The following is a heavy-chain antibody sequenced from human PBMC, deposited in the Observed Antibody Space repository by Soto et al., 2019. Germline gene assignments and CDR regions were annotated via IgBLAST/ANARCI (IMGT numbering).Heavy chain of an antibody. D-gene: IGHD1-1*01. V-gene: IGHV4-31*03. CDR1: GGSISSGGYY. J-gene: IGHJ4*02. CDR3: ARVYWNPHYFDY. CDR2: IYYSGST. Sequence: SETLSLTCTVSGGSISSGGYYWAWIRQHPGKGLEWIGYIYYSGSTYCNPSLKSRVTMSVDTSKSQFSLNLGSVTAADTAVYYCARVYWNPHYFDYWGQGTLVTVSS.